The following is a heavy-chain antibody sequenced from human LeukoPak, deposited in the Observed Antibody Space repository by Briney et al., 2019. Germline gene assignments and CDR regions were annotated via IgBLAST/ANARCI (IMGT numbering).Heavy chain of an antibody. CDR1: GFTFDDYA. J-gene: IGHJ3*02. D-gene: IGHD3-10*01. CDR2: ISWNSGSI. CDR3: AKGVRITMVRGAFDI. Sequence: GGSLRLSCAASGFTFDDYAMHWVRQAPGKGLEWVSGISWNSGSIVYADSVKGRFSISRDNAKNSLYLQMNSLRAEDTALYYCAKGVRITMVRGAFDIWGQGTMVTVSS. V-gene: IGHV3-9*01.